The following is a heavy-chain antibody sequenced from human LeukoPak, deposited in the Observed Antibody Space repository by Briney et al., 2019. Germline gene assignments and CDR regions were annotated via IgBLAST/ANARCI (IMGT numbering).Heavy chain of an antibody. CDR2: IYYSGST. D-gene: IGHD1-7*01. CDR1: GGSISSSSYY. CDR3: ARAFTGTTGYYMDV. V-gene: IGHV4-39*07. J-gene: IGHJ6*03. Sequence: SETLSLTCTVSGGSISSSSYYWGWIRQPPGKGLEWIGSIYYSGSTYYNPSLKSRVTISVDTSKNQFSLRLSSVSAADTAVYYCARAFTGTTGYYMDVWGKGTSVTVSS.